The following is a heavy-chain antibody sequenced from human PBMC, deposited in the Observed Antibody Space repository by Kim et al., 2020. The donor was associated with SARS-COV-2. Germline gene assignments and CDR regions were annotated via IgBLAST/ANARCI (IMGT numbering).Heavy chain of an antibody. V-gene: IGHV1-69*13. CDR1: GGTFSSYA. D-gene: IGHD3-3*01. J-gene: IGHJ5*02. CDR3: ARDKAGATIFGVVTSFDP. Sequence: SVKVSCKASGGTFSSYAISWVRQAPGQGLEWMGGIIPIFGTANYAQKFQGRVTITADESTSTAYMELSSLRSEDTAVYYCARDKAGATIFGVVTSFDPWGQGTLVTVSS. CDR2: IIPIFGTA.